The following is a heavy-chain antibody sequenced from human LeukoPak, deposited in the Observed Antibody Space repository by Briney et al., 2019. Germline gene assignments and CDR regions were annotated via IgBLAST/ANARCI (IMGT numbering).Heavy chain of an antibody. V-gene: IGHV4-61*02. J-gene: IGHJ2*01. CDR2: IYTSGST. Sequence: PSQTLSLTCTVSGASISSGSYYWSWLRQPAGKGLEWIGRIYTSGSTNYNPSLKSRVTISVDTSKNQFSLKLSSVTAADTAVYYCARDHRDFDLWGRGTLVTVSS. CDR3: ARDHRDFDL. CDR1: GASISSGSYY.